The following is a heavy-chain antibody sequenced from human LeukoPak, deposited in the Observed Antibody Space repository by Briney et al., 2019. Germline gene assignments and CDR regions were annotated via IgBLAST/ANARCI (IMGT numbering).Heavy chain of an antibody. CDR3: TQSNY. V-gene: IGHV3-73*01. CDR1: GFTFSGSP. Sequence: GGFLRLSCAASGFTFSGSPILWVRQASGKGLEWVGRIRSKADNYATAYAASVQGRFTISRDDSKNTAYLQLNSLKTEDTAVYYCTQSNYWGQGALVTVSS. CDR2: IRSKADNYAT. J-gene: IGHJ4*02.